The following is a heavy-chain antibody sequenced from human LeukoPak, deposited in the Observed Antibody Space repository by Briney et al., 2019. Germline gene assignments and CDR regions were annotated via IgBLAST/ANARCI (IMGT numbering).Heavy chain of an antibody. V-gene: IGHV1-2*06. D-gene: IGHD3-10*01. CDR1: GYTFTGYY. CDR3: ARGWFGAKYYYYGMDV. J-gene: IGHJ6*02. Sequence: ASVKVSCKASGYTFTGYYMHWVRQAPGQGLEWMGRINPNNGGTNYAQKFQGRVTMTRDTSISTAYMELSRLRSDDTAVYYCARGWFGAKYYYYGMDVWGQGTTVTVSS. CDR2: INPNNGGT.